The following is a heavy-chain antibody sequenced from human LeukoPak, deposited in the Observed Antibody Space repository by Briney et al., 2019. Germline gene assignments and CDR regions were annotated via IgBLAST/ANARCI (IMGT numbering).Heavy chain of an antibody. D-gene: IGHD3-22*01. CDR2: ISGSGGST. CDR1: GFTFSSYA. Sequence: GGSLRLSCAASGFTFSSYAMSWVRQAPGKGLEWASAISGSGGSTYYADSVKGRFTISRDNSKNTLYLQMNSLRAEDTAVYYCAKVGPITMIVVVMGAFDIWGQGTMVTVSS. V-gene: IGHV3-23*01. CDR3: AKVGPITMIVVVMGAFDI. J-gene: IGHJ3*02.